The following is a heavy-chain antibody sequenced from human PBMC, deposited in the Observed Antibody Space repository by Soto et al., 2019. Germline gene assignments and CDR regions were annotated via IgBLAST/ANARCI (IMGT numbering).Heavy chain of an antibody. CDR1: GFTFNNYA. CDR2: VTGSGGTT. J-gene: IGHJ3*02. CDR3: ARVSWYNSGHEGFDI. Sequence: EVQLLESGGGLVQPGGSLRLSCAASGFTFNNYAMSWVRQAPGKGLEWVSAVTGSGGTTYYADFVKGRFTISRDNSNNTLDLQMNSLRAEDTAVYYCARVSWYNSGHEGFDIWGLGTMVTVSS. V-gene: IGHV3-23*01. D-gene: IGHD6-25*01.